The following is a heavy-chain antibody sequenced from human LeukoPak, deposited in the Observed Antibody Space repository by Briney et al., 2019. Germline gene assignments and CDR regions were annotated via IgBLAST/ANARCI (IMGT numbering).Heavy chain of an antibody. D-gene: IGHD6-13*01. CDR2: ISYDGSNK. Sequence: GRSLRLSCAASGFTFSNYGMHWVRQAPGKGLEWVAIISYDGSNKYYADSVKGRFTISRDNSKNTLYLQMNSLGAEDTTVYYCAKDIAMHMAAAGTLNAFDIWGQGTMVTVSS. CDR1: GFTFSNYG. J-gene: IGHJ3*02. CDR3: AKDIAMHMAAAGTLNAFDI. V-gene: IGHV3-30*18.